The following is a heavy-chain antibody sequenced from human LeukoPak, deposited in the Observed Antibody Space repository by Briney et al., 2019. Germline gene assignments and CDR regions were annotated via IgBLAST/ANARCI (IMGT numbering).Heavy chain of an antibody. V-gene: IGHV4-34*01. J-gene: IGHJ6*04. CDR3: AELGITMIGGV. CDR2: INHSGST. CDR1: GGSFSGYY. D-gene: IGHD3-10*02. Sequence: SETLSLTCAVYGGSFSGYYWSWIRQPPGKVLEWIGEINHSGSTNYNPSLKSRVTISVDTSKNQFSLKLSSVTAEDTAVYYCAELGITMIGGVWGKGTTVTISS.